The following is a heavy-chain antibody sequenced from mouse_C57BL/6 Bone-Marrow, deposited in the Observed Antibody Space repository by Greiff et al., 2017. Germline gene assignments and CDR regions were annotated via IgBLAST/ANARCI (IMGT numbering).Heavy chain of an antibody. CDR2: IDPENGDT. J-gene: IGHJ3*01. V-gene: IGHV14-4*01. Sequence: EVQLQESGAELVRPGASVKLSCTASGFNIKDDYMHWVKQRPEQGLEWIGWIDPENGDTEYASKFQGKVTITVDTSSNTAYLQLSSLTSEETAVYYCTRIAYWGQGTLVTVSA. CDR1: GFNIKDDY. CDR3: TRIAY.